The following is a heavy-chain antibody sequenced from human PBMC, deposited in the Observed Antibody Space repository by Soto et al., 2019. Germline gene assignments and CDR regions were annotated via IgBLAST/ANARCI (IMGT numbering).Heavy chain of an antibody. CDR1: GFTFNSYA. J-gene: IGHJ4*02. CDR2: ISGSGGST. Sequence: GALRLSCAASGFTFNSYAMSWVRQAPGKGLEWVSAISGSGGSTYYADSVKGRFTISRDNSKNTLYLQMNSLRAEDTAVYYCAKEGPARKTAVAGRDYWGQGTLVTVSS. CDR3: AKEGPARKTAVAGRDY. V-gene: IGHV3-23*01. D-gene: IGHD6-19*01.